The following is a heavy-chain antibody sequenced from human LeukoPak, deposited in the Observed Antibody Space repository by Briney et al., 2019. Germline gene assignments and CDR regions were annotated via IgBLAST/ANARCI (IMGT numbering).Heavy chain of an antibody. Sequence: SWVRQAPGKGLEWIGRIYTSGSTNYNPSLKSRVTISVDTSKNQFSLKLSSVTAADTAVYYCAREGYYYGSGDYWGQGTLVTVSS. CDR2: IYTSGST. J-gene: IGHJ4*02. CDR3: AREGYYYGSGDY. V-gene: IGHV4-61*02. D-gene: IGHD3-10*01.